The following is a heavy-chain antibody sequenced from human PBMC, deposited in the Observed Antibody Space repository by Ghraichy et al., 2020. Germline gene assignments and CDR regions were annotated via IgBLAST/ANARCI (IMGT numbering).Heavy chain of an antibody. Sequence: SETLSLTCTVSGGSISSGGYYWSWIRQHPGKGLEWIGYIYYSGSTYYNPSLKSRVTISVDTSKNQFSLKLSSVTAADTAVYYCAREGPDDMTRMGWFDPWGQGTLVTVSS. CDR2: IYYSGST. D-gene: IGHD3-22*01. J-gene: IGHJ5*02. V-gene: IGHV4-31*03. CDR3: AREGPDDMTRMGWFDP. CDR1: GGSISSGGYY.